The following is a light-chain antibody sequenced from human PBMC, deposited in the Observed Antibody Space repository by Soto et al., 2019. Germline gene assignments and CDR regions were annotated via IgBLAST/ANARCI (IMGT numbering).Light chain of an antibody. CDR3: QQYNSYPWT. V-gene: IGKV1-16*01. J-gene: IGKJ1*01. Sequence: DIQMTQSPSSLSASVGDRVTVTCRTSQNIYNYLNWYQQRPGKAPKLLIYAATSVQSGVPSRFSGSGSGTDFTLTISSLQPDDFATYYCQQYNSYPWTFGQGTKVEIK. CDR2: AAT. CDR1: QNIYNY.